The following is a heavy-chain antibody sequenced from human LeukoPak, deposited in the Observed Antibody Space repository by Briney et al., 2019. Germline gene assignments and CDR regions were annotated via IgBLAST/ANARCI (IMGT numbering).Heavy chain of an antibody. CDR3: ARVRYYDFWSGANDAFDI. D-gene: IGHD3-3*01. CDR2: IYYSGST. J-gene: IGHJ3*02. V-gene: IGHV4-59*01. CDR1: GGSFSGYY. Sequence: SETLSLTCAVYGGSFSGYYWSWIRQPPGKGLEWIGYIYYSGSTNYNPSLKSRVTISVDTSKNQFSLKLSSVTAADTAVYYCARVRYYDFWSGANDAFDIWGQGTMVTVSS.